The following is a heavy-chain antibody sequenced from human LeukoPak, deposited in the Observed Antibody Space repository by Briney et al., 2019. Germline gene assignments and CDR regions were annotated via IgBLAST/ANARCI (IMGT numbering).Heavy chain of an antibody. CDR1: GFTFSSYS. J-gene: IGHJ4*02. V-gene: IGHV3-23*01. Sequence: GGSLRLSCAASGFTFSSYSMNWVRQAPGKGLEWVSTISGSGSHIYYADSVKGRFTMSRDNSKNTLQLQVNSLRAEDTALYYCARGTPIGYYFDSWGQGTLVTVSS. CDR2: ISGSGSHI. CDR3: ARGTPIGYYFDS. D-gene: IGHD1-14*01.